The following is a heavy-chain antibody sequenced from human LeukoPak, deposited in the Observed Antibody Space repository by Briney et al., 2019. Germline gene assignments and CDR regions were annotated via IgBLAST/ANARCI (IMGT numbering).Heavy chain of an antibody. D-gene: IGHD1-26*01. CDR1: GGSISSGGYY. CDR3: ARQRYSGSYSSY. J-gene: IGHJ4*02. Sequence: PSETLSLTCTVSGGSISSGGYYWSWIRQHPGKGLEWIGYIYYSGSTYYNPSLKSRVTISVDTSKNQFSLKLSSVTAADTAVYYCARQRYSGSYSSYWGQGTLVTVSS. CDR2: IYYSGST. V-gene: IGHV4-39*01.